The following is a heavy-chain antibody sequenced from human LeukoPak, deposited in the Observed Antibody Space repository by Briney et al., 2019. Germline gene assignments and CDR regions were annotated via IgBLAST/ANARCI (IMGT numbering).Heavy chain of an antibody. V-gene: IGHV4-4*07. CDR2: IYASGST. Sequence: SETLSLTCTVSGGSMSFYYWSWIRQPAGKGLEWIGRIYASGSTNYNPSLKSRVTMSVDTYKNQFSLKLSSVTAADTAVYYCARGKIYGSVTWGQGTLVTVSS. D-gene: IGHD3-10*01. J-gene: IGHJ5*02. CDR3: ARGKIYGSVT. CDR1: GGSMSFYY.